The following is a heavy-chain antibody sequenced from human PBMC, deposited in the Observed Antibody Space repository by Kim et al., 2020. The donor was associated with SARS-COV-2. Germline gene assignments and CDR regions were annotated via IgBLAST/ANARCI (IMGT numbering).Heavy chain of an antibody. V-gene: IGHV4-34*01. CDR3: ARGTHDRGYCSSTSCRHNNWFDP. CDR2: INHSGST. J-gene: IGHJ5*02. CDR1: GGSFSGYY. Sequence: SETLSLTCAVYGGSFSGYYWSWIRQPPGKGLEWIGEINHSGSTNYNPSLKSRVTISVDTSKNQFSLKLSSVTAADTAVYYCARGTHDRGYCSSTSCRHNNWFDPWGQGTLVTVSS. D-gene: IGHD2-2*01.